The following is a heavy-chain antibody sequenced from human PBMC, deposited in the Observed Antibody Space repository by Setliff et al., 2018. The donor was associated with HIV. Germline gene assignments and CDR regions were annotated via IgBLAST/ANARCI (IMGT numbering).Heavy chain of an antibody. J-gene: IGHJ4*02. Sequence: ASVKVSCKASGDFSHYATNWVRQAPGQGLEWMGWISAHNGHTNYAQKFQDRVTMTTDTSTNTAYMELSSLGSDDTAVYYCAKTSPKDGYSSDFWGQGTPVTVSS. V-gene: IGHV1-18*01. CDR2: ISAHNGHT. CDR1: GDFSHYA. D-gene: IGHD4-4*01. CDR3: AKTSPKDGYSSDF.